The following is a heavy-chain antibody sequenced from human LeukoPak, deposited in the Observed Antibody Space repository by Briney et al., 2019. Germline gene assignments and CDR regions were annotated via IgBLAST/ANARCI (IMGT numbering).Heavy chain of an antibody. J-gene: IGHJ4*02. V-gene: IGHV3-23*01. CDR2: ISASGGST. Sequence: GGSLRLSCAASGFTFSSSAMSWVRQVPGKGLEWVSGISASGGSTYYADSVKGRFTISRDNSKNTLYLQMNSLRAEDTAVYYCAKDTRKVPRYYFDYWGQGTLVTVSS. CDR1: GFTFSSSA. D-gene: IGHD1-1*01. CDR3: AKDTRKVPRYYFDY.